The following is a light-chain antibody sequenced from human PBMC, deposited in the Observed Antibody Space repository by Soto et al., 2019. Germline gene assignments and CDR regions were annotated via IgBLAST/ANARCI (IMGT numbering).Light chain of an antibody. V-gene: IGKV1-12*01. CDR1: QDISNW. CDR3: QQADTFPLT. J-gene: IGKJ4*01. Sequence: DIQMTQSPSFVSASVGDTVTITCRASQDISNWLAWYQQKPGKAPRFLIFAASSLHSGVQSRFSGSRSGTDFTLTFSTLQPEDFATYYCQQADTFPLTFGGGTKVQIK. CDR2: AAS.